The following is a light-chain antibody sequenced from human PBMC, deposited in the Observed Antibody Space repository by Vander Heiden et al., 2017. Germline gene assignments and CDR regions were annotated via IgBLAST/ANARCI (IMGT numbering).Light chain of an antibody. CDR1: SSNIGAGCD. J-gene: IGLJ1*01. CDR3: QSYDNRLSAYV. V-gene: IGLV1-40*01. CDR2: GNI. Sequence: QSVLTQPPSVSGAPGQRVTISCTGSSSNIGAGCDVHWYQQLPGTAPKLLLYGNINRPSGVPDRFSGSKSGTSASLAITGLQVEDEADYYCQSYDNRLSAYVFGTGTTVTVL.